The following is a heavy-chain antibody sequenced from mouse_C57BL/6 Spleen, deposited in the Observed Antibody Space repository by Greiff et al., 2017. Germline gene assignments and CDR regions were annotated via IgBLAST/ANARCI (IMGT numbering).Heavy chain of an antibody. Sequence: QVHVKQSGAELVRPGTSVKVSCKASGYAFTNYLIEWVKQRPGQGLEWIGVINPGSGGTNYNEKFKGKATLTADKSSSTAYMQLSSLTSEDSAVYFCARREGYGSGAMDYWGQGTSVTVSS. CDR2: INPGSGGT. V-gene: IGHV1-54*01. J-gene: IGHJ4*01. D-gene: IGHD1-1*01. CDR3: ARREGYGSGAMDY. CDR1: GYAFTNYL.